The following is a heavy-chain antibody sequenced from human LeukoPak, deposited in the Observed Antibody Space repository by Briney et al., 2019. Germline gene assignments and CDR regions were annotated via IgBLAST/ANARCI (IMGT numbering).Heavy chain of an antibody. V-gene: IGHV3-23*01. Sequence: GGSLRLSCAASGFTFSSYAMSWVRQAPGKGLERVSAISGSGGSTYYADSVKGRFTISRDNSKNTLYLQMNSLRAEDTAVYYCAKDQQLGDYYYGMDVWGQGTTVTVSS. CDR3: AKDQQLGDYYYGMDV. J-gene: IGHJ6*02. CDR2: ISGSGGST. D-gene: IGHD6-13*01. CDR1: GFTFSSYA.